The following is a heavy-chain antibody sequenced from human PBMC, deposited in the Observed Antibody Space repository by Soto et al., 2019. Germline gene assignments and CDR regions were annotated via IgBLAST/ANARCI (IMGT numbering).Heavy chain of an antibody. CDR2: IHITETT. Sequence: KASETLSLTCTVSGASISRDYWSWIWQPAGKGLEWIGRIHITETTNYNPSLKSRVTMSVGTSKKQFCLKLNSVTAADTAAYYCGRDSHLTWAAAAGPAFSAQWLGPYDTWGQETLVAVSS. V-gene: IGHV4-4*07. J-gene: IGHJ5*01. D-gene: IGHD6-13*01. CDR1: GASISRDY. CDR3: GRDSHLTWAAAAGPAFSAQWLGPYDT.